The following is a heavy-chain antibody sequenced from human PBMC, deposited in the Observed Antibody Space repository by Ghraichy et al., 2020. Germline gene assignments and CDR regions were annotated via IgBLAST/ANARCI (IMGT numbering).Heavy chain of an antibody. CDR2: ITGRSDTT. V-gene: IGHV3-23*01. J-gene: IGHJ4*02. CDR3: VKGWGNDGSGWYDYFVY. CDR1: GFSFSNFA. D-gene: IGHD3-10*01. Sequence: GGSLRLSCAASGFSFSNFAMTWVRQAPGKGLEWVSPITGRSDTTSYADSVKGRFTISRDNSRSTLYVQMSSLRADDTAVYYCVKGWGNDGSGWYDYFVYWCQGTLVIVS.